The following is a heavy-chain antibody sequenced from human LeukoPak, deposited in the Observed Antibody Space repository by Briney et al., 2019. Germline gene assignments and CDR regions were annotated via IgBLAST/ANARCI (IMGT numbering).Heavy chain of an antibody. D-gene: IGHD1-26*01. CDR1: GYSFTSYW. CDR3: ARRIVGATARFDP. V-gene: IGHV5-51*01. CDR2: NYPGDSDT. Sequence: GEPLKISCEGSGYSFTSYWIGWVRQMPGKGLEWTGINYPGDSDTRYSPSFQGQVTISADKYISTAYLQWSSLKASDTAMYYCARRIVGATARFDPWGQGTLVTVSS. J-gene: IGHJ5*02.